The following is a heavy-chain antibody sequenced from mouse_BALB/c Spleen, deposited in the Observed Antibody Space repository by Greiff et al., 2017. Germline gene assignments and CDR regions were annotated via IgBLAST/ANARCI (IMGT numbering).Heavy chain of an antibody. CDR1: GFTFSSYY. J-gene: IGHJ2*01. CDR2: INSNGGST. V-gene: IGHV5-6-2*01. D-gene: IGHD2-14*01. CDR3: ARNRDYFDY. Sequence: DVKLVESGGGLVKLGGSLKLSCAASGFTFSSYYMSWVRQTPEKRLELVAAINSNGGSTYYPDTVKGRFTISRDNAKNTLYLQMSSLKSEDTALYYCARNRDYFDYWGQGTTLTVSS.